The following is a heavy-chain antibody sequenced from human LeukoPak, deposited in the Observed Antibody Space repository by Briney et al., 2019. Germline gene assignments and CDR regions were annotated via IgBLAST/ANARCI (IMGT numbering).Heavy chain of an antibody. Sequence: PSGTLSLTCAVSGGSISSDNWWSWVRQPPGKGLEWIGSVYHSGNTYKNPSLKRRVFMSIDTSKNQFSLNLTSVTAADTAVYYCARDYSWGVAYFDYWGQGALVTVSS. CDR3: ARDYSWGVAYFDY. J-gene: IGHJ4*02. D-gene: IGHD3-16*01. V-gene: IGHV4-4*02. CDR1: GGSISSDNW. CDR2: VYHSGNT.